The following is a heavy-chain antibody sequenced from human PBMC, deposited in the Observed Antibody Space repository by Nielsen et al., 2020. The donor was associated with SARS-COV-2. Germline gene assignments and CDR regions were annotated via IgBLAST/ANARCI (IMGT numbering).Heavy chain of an antibody. J-gene: IGHJ4*02. CDR3: AKAQAYDSSGYYSITYYFDY. CDR1: GFTFDDYA. D-gene: IGHD3-22*01. V-gene: IGHV3-9*01. Sequence: SLKISCAASGFTFDDYAMHWVRQAPGKGLEWVSGINWNSGSIVYADSVKGRFTISRDNAKSSLYLQTNSLRAEDTALYYCAKAQAYDSSGYYSITYYFDYWGQGTLVTVTS. CDR2: INWNSGSI.